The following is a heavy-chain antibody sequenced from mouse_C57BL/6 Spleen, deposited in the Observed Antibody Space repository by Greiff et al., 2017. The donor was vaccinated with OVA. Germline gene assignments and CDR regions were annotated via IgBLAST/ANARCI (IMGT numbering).Heavy chain of an antibody. CDR1: GYSFTDYN. CDR3: ARGGNYYGSSYPYFDV. Sequence: EVKLQESGPELVKPGASVKISCKASGYSFTDYNMNWVKQSNGKSLEWIGVINPNYGTTSYNQKFKGKATLTVDQSSSTAYMQLNSLTSEDSAVYYCARGGNYYGSSYPYFDVWGTGTTVTVSS. CDR2: INPNYGTT. D-gene: IGHD1-1*01. J-gene: IGHJ1*03. V-gene: IGHV1-39*01.